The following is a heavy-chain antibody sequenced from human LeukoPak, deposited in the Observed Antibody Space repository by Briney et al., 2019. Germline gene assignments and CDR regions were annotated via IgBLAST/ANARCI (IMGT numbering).Heavy chain of an antibody. CDR2: MNANSGNT. D-gene: IGHD3-22*01. J-gene: IGHJ4*02. V-gene: IGHV1-8*03. CDR1: GYTFTSYD. Sequence: ASVKVSCNASGYTFTSYDINWVRQATGQGLEWMGWMNANSGNTGYAQKFQGRVTITRNTSISTAYMELSSLRSEDTAVYYCARDGLSSGYYYFDYWGQGTLVTVSS. CDR3: ARDGLSSGYYYFDY.